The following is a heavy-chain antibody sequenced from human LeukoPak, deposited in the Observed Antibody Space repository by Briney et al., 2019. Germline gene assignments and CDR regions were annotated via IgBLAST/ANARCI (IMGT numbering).Heavy chain of an antibody. CDR2: IDSDGITT. D-gene: IGHD1-1*01. V-gene: IGHV3-74*01. Sequence: GGSLSCSAAGYRFTCCYFCWHRLRHAPGKGLVWVSGIDSDGITTRYADSVKGRFTISRDNAKNTLYLQMNSLRDEDTAVYYCSRAPHCPLRTTREVDYWGQGTLVTVSS. J-gene: IGHJ4*02. CDR3: SRAPHCPLRTTREVDY. CDR1: RFTCCYFC.